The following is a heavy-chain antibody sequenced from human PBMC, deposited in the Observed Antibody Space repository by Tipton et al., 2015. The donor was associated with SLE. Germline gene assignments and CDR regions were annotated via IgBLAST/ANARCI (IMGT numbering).Heavy chain of an antibody. D-gene: IGHD4-17*01. CDR1: GGSISKCSCF. Sequence: TLSLTCSVSGGSISKCSCFWIRIPPPAGKGLEGVGHIFRTGTTDHNPYLQRRVSISADTSKNQFSLNLDAMTAADTAVYYCARDSHTDYGDFYVDSWGQGTLVTVSS. J-gene: IGHJ4*02. CDR2: IFRTGTT. V-gene: IGHV4-61*09. CDR3: ARDSHTDYGDFYVDS.